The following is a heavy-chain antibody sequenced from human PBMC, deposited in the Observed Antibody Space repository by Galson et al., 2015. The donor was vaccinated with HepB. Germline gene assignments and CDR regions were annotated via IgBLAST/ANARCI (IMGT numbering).Heavy chain of an antibody. CDR3: ARSPSDYYDSSGYYGYYFDY. Sequence: ALVKPTQTLTLTCTLSGFSLSTSGMCVSWIRQPPGKALEWLARIDWDDDKYYSTSLKTRLTISKDTSKNQVVLTMTNMDPVDTATYYCARSPSDYYDSSGYYGYYFDYWGQGTLVTVSS. V-gene: IGHV2-70*11. CDR1: GFSLSTSGMC. D-gene: IGHD3-22*01. CDR2: IDWDDDK. J-gene: IGHJ4*02.